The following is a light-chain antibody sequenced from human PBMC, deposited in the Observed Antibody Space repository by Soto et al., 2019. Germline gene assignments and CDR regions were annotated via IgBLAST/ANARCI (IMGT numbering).Light chain of an antibody. Sequence: DIQMTQSPSSLSASVGDRVTITCRASQSISSYVSWYQQQAGKAPKLLIYAASSLQSGVPSTFSGSGSGTDFTLTISSLQPEDFATYSCQQSYTTPYTFGQGTKLEIK. CDR1: QSISSY. CDR2: AAS. V-gene: IGKV1-39*01. J-gene: IGKJ2*01. CDR3: QQSYTTPYT.